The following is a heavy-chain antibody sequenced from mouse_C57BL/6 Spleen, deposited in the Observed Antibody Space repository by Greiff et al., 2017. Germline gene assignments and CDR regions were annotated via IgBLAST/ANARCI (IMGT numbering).Heavy chain of an antibody. CDR2: IDPSDSYT. V-gene: IGHV1-69*01. Sequence: QVQLQQPGAELVMPGASVKLSCKASGYTFTSYWMHWVKQRPGQGLEWIGEIDPSDSYTNYNQKFKGKSTLTVDKSSSTAYMQLSSLTSEDSAVYYCARGSYSNKFSFDYWGKGTTLTVSS. CDR3: ARGSYSNKFSFDY. CDR1: GYTFTSYW. J-gene: IGHJ2*01. D-gene: IGHD2-5*01.